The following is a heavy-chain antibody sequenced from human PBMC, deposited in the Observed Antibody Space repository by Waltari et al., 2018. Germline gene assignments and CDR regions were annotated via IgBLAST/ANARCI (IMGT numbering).Heavy chain of an antibody. V-gene: IGHV4-61*09. D-gene: IGHD3-9*01. CDR3: ARGDILTAYYFDY. CDR2: IYTSGSA. CDR1: GGSISSGAYY. Sequence: QVQLQESGPGLVKPSQTLSLTCTVSGGSISSGAYYWNWVRQPDGRGLEWIGYIYTSGSATYNPSLKSRVTISGDTSKNQFFLRLSSVTAADTAVYYCARGDILTAYYFDYWGQGTLVTVSS. J-gene: IGHJ4*02.